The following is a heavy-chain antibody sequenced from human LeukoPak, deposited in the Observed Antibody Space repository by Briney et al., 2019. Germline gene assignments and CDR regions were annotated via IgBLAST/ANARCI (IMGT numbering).Heavy chain of an antibody. D-gene: IGHD6-6*01. CDR3: ARVNAALDY. Sequence: ASVKVSCKASGYTFTSYAMNWVRQAPGQGLEWMGWINPNNGVTEYAQKFQGRVTMTRDTSISTAYMDLSRLTFDDTAVYYCARVNAALDYWGQGTLVTVSS. J-gene: IGHJ4*02. CDR1: GYTFTSYA. CDR2: INPNNGVT. V-gene: IGHV1-2*02.